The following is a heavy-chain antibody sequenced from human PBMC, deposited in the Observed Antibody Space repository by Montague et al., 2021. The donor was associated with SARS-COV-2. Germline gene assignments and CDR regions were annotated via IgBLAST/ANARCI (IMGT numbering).Heavy chain of an antibody. J-gene: IGHJ3*02. D-gene: IGHD3-22*01. Sequence: TLSLTCTVSGGSISSGGYYWSWIRQHPGKGLEWIGYIDYSGSTYYNPCVKSRVTISVDTSKNQFSLKLSSVTAADTAVYYCARVQGITMIVVVIGAFDIWGQGTMVTVSS. V-gene: IGHV4-31*03. CDR2: IDYSGST. CDR3: ARVQGITMIVVVIGAFDI. CDR1: GGSISSGGYY.